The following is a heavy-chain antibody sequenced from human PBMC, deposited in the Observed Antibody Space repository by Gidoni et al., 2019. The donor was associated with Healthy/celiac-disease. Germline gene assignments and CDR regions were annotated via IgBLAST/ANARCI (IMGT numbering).Heavy chain of an antibody. CDR3: ATDVGQTDY. CDR1: GLTFSSYA. V-gene: IGHV3-23*01. D-gene: IGHD1-26*01. J-gene: IGHJ4*02. Sequence: EVQLLESGGGLVQPGGSLRISCEASGLTFSSYAMSWVRQAPGKWLEWVSAISGSGGSTYYADSVKGRFTISRDNSKNTLYLQMNSLRAEDTAVYYCATDVGQTDYWGQGTLVTVSS. CDR2: ISGSGGST.